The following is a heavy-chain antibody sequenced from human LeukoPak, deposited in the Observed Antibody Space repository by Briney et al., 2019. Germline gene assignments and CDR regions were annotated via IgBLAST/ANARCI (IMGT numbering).Heavy chain of an antibody. Sequence: GGSLRLSCAASGFTFSNHGMHWVRQAPGKGLEWVAFMRYDGSNKYYADSVKGRFTISRDNSKNTLYLQMNSLRAEDTAVYYCAKMDRQLIVVVPAAHDYWGQGTLVTVSS. V-gene: IGHV3-30*02. J-gene: IGHJ4*02. CDR1: GFTFSNHG. CDR2: MRYDGSNK. CDR3: AKMDRQLIVVVPAAHDY. D-gene: IGHD2-2*01.